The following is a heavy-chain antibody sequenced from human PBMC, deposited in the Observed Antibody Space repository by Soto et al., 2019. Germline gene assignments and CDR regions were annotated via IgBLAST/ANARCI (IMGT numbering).Heavy chain of an antibody. CDR2: IYSAGST. Sequence: EVQLVESGGGLVQPGGSLRLSCAASGFTVSSNYMSWVRQAPGKGLECVSLIYSAGSTYYANSVKGRFTISRDTSKNTLYLQMNSLRAEDTAVYYCARYDRFNIVAPSFDIWGQGTMVTVSS. J-gene: IGHJ3*02. D-gene: IGHD5-12*01. CDR3: ARYDRFNIVAPSFDI. V-gene: IGHV3-66*01. CDR1: GFTVSSNY.